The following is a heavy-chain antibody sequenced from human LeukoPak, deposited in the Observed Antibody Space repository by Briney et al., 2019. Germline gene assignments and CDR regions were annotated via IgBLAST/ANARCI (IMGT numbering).Heavy chain of an antibody. CDR2: INPNSGGT. Sequence: ASVKVSCKAFGYTFTGYYMHWVRQAPGQGLEWMGWINPNSGGTTYAQKFQGRVTMTRDTSISTAYLELSRLRSDDTAVYYCARDPLEWLVLPKAFDIWGQGAMVTVSS. CDR3: ARDPLEWLVLPKAFDI. V-gene: IGHV1-2*02. CDR1: GYTFTGYY. J-gene: IGHJ3*02. D-gene: IGHD3-3*01.